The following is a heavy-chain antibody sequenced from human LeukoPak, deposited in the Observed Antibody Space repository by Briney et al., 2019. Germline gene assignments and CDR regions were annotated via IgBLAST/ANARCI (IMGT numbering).Heavy chain of an antibody. CDR1: GGSINSYY. Sequence: PSETLSLTCTVSGGSINSYYWSWIRQPPGKGLEWIGYIHYSGSTNYNPSLKSRVTISIDTSKNQFSLKLSSVTAADTAVYYCVRHYGSGSYYFWGQGTLVTVSS. D-gene: IGHD3-10*01. CDR3: VRHYGSGSYYF. J-gene: IGHJ4*02. CDR2: IHYSGST. V-gene: IGHV4-59*08.